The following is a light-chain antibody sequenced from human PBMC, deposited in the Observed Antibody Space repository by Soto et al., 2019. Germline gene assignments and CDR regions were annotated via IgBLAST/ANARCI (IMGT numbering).Light chain of an antibody. CDR3: QQYNKWRT. Sequence: EIVLTQSPGTLSLSPGESATLSCWASQSVSSKLAWYQQKPGQAPRLLIYGASTRATGIPARFSGSGSGTEFTLTISSLQSEDFAVYYCQQYNKWRTFGQGTKVDIK. CDR1: QSVSSK. V-gene: IGKV3-15*01. CDR2: GAS. J-gene: IGKJ1*01.